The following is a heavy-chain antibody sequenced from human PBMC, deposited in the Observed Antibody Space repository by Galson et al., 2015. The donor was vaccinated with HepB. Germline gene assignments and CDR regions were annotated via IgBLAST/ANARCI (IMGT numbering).Heavy chain of an antibody. V-gene: IGHV3-48*01. J-gene: IGHJ3*02. CDR3: ARDPRYGDYTSAFDI. CDR2: ISSSSSTI. Sequence: SLRLSCAASGFTFSSYSMNWVRQAPGKGLEWVSYISSSSSTIYYADSVKGRFTISRDNAKNSLYLQMNSLRAEDTAVYYCARDPRYGDYTSAFDIWGQGTMVTISS. D-gene: IGHD4-17*01. CDR1: GFTFSSYS.